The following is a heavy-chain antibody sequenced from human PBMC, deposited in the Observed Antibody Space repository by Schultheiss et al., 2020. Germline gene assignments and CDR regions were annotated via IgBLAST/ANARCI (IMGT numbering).Heavy chain of an antibody. J-gene: IGHJ6*02. CDR1: GGSISSSNW. CDR2: IYYSGST. V-gene: IGHV4-4*02. CDR3: ARELGGGDVNYYGMDV. D-gene: IGHD2-21*02. Sequence: SETLSLTCAVSGGSISSSNWWSWVRQPPGKGLEWIGYIYYSGSTNYNPSLKSRVTISVDTSKNQFSLKRSSVTAADTAVYYCARELGGGDVNYYGMDVWGQGTTVTVSS.